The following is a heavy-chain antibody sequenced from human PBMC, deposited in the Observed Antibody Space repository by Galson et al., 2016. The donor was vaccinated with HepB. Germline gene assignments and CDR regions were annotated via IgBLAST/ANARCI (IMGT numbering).Heavy chain of an antibody. CDR3: ANNDFWSGYPPYCYYGMDV. CDR1: GFTVSNNY. D-gene: IGHD3-3*01. J-gene: IGHJ6*02. V-gene: IGHV3-23*01. CDR2: MSGSADRT. Sequence: SLRLSCAASGFTVSNNYMSWVRQAPGKGLEWVSTMSGSADRTSYADSVEGRFTISRDNSRNTLYLEMPSLRAGDTVLYYCANNDFWSGYPPYCYYGMDVWGQGTPVTVSS.